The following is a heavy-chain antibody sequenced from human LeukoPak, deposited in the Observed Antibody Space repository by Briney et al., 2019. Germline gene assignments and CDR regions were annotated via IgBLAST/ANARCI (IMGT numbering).Heavy chain of an antibody. CDR3: ARDYSGYDYSPYFDY. D-gene: IGHD5-12*01. CDR2: ISGISDYI. Sequence: GGSLRLSCAASGFPFSTFSMNWVRRAPGKGLEWVSSISGISDYIYYADSVKGRFTISRDNAKNLLYLEMNSLRAEDTAVYYCARDYSGYDYSPYFDYWGQGTLVTVSS. V-gene: IGHV3-21*01. CDR1: GFPFSTFS. J-gene: IGHJ4*02.